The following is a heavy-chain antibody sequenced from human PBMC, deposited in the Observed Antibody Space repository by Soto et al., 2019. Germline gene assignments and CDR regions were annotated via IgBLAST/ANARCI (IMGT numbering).Heavy chain of an antibody. CDR3: ARFDTAMAPGAFDL. Sequence: EGQLLESGGGLVQPGGSLRLSCVASGFTFSNYAMSWVRQAPGKGLKWVSAISGSGGSTYYADSVKGRFTISRDNSKKPLYLEMNSLRADDTSVFDCARFDTAMAPGAFDLWGQGTTITVS. J-gene: IGHJ3*01. V-gene: IGHV3-23*01. D-gene: IGHD5-18*01. CDR2: ISGSGGST. CDR1: GFTFSNYA.